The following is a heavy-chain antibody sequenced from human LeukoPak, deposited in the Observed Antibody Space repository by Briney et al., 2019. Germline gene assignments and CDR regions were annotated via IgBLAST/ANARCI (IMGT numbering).Heavy chain of an antibody. CDR1: GFTFSSYS. D-gene: IGHD1-26*01. CDR3: ARDPTNPYQNWFDP. V-gene: IGHV3-21*01. Sequence: GGSLRLSCAASGFTFSSYSMNWVRQAPGKGLEWVSSISSSSSYIYYADSVKGRFTISRDNAKNSLYLQMNSLRAEDTAVYYCARDPTNPYQNWFDPWGQGTLVTVSS. J-gene: IGHJ5*02. CDR2: ISSSSSYI.